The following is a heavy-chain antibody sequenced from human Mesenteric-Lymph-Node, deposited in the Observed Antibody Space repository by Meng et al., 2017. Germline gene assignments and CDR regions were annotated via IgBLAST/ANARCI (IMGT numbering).Heavy chain of an antibody. CDR3: ARRFGSSWSSYYFDY. Sequence: GGSLRLSCKGSGYSFTSYWIGWVRQMPGKGLEWMGIIYPGDSDTRYSPSFQGQVTISADKSISTAYLQWSSLKASDTAMYYCARRFGSSWSSYYFDYWGQGTLVTVSS. J-gene: IGHJ4*02. CDR2: IYPGDSDT. V-gene: IGHV5-51*01. CDR1: GYSFTSYW. D-gene: IGHD6-13*01.